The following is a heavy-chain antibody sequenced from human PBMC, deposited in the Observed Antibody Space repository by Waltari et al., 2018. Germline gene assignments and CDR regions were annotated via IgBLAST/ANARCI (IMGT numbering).Heavy chain of an antibody. Sequence: EVQLVESGGGLVKPGGSLRLSCAASGFTFSSYSMNWVRQAPGKGLEWVSSISSSSSYIYYADSVKGRFTISRDNANNSLYLQMNSLRAEDTAVHYCARGGEGIAAAGSDYWGQGTLVTVSS. CDR3: ARGGEGIAAAGSDY. D-gene: IGHD6-13*01. J-gene: IGHJ4*02. CDR1: GFTFSSYS. CDR2: ISSSSSYI. V-gene: IGHV3-21*01.